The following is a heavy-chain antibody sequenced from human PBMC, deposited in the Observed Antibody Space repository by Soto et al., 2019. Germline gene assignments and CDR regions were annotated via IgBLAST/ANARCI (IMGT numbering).Heavy chain of an antibody. Sequence: WASVKVSCKASGYTFTSYGISWVRQAPGQGLEWMGWISAYNGNTNYAQKLQGRVTMTTDTSTSTAYMELRSLRSDDTAVYYCARVLRDFWSGYYTRPFDFCGQGTLVTVSS. CDR1: GYTFTSYG. V-gene: IGHV1-18*01. D-gene: IGHD3-3*01. CDR2: ISAYNGNT. J-gene: IGHJ4*02. CDR3: ARVLRDFWSGYYTRPFDF.